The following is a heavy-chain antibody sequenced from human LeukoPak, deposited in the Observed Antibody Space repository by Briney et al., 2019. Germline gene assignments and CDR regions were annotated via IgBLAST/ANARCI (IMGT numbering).Heavy chain of an antibody. J-gene: IGHJ4*02. CDR2: INTNTGNP. Sequence: ASVKVSCKASGYTFTTCAMNWVRQAPGQGGEWMGWINTNTGNPTYAQGFTGRFVFSLHTSLSTAYLQISSLKAEDTAVYYCARAGFYGSGSYHDYWGQGTLVTVSS. CDR1: GYTFTTCA. D-gene: IGHD3-10*01. V-gene: IGHV7-4-1*02. CDR3: ARAGFYGSGSYHDY.